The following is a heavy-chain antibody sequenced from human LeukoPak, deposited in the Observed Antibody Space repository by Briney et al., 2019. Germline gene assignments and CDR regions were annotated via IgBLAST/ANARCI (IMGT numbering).Heavy chain of an antibody. CDR2: IYYIGST. CDR1: GGSISSDY. J-gene: IGHJ4*02. D-gene: IGHD1-26*01. Sequence: SETLSLTCTVAGGSISSDYWSWIRQPPGKGLEWIGYIYYIGSTNYNPSLKSRITISVDTSKSHFSLKLSSVTAADTAVYYCARVVGATGSSDYWGQGTLVTVSS. V-gene: IGHV4-59*01. CDR3: ARVVGATGSSDY.